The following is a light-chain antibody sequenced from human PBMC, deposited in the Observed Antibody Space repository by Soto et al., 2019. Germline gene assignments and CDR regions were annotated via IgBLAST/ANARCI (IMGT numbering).Light chain of an antibody. CDR1: SSDVGSYNL. CDR2: EVS. CDR3: SSYTDRKNLV. J-gene: IGLJ1*01. V-gene: IGLV2-14*02. Sequence: QSALTQPASVSGSPGQSITISCTGTSSDVGSYNLVSWYQQHPGKAPKLMIYEVSNRPSGVSNRFSGSKSGNTASLTVSALQAEDEADYYCSSYTDRKNLVFGTGTKLTVL.